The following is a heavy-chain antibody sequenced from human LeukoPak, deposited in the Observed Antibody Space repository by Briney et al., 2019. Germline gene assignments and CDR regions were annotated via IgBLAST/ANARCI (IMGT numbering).Heavy chain of an antibody. J-gene: IGHJ4*02. D-gene: IGHD3-3*01. CDR1: GGSISSSNYY. CDR3: ARHASVSGNWPRPLDY. CDR2: IYYSGST. Sequence: SETLSLTCTVSGGSISSSNYYWGWARQPPGKGLERIANIYYSGSTYYSPSLRSRVTISVDTSKNQFSLKLTSVTAADTAVYYCARHASVSGNWPRPLDYWGQGSLVTVSS. V-gene: IGHV4-39*01.